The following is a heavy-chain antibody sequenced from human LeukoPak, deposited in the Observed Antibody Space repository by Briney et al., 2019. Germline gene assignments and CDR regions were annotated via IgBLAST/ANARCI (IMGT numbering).Heavy chain of an antibody. D-gene: IGHD3-10*01. Sequence: PSETPSLTCTVSGGSISSYYWSWIRQPPGKGLEWIGYIFYSGSTNYNPSLKSRVAILVDTSKNQFSLKLSSVTAADTAVYCCARDSNYYGPIDYWGQGTLVTVSS. CDR2: IFYSGST. V-gene: IGHV4-59*12. J-gene: IGHJ4*02. CDR1: GGSISSYY. CDR3: ARDSNYYGPIDY.